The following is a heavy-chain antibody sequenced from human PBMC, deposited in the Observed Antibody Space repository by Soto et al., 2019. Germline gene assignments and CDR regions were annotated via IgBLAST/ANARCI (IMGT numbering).Heavy chain of an antibody. V-gene: IGHV4-34*01. Sequence: SETLSLTCAVYGGSFSGYYWSWIRQPPGKGLEWIGEINHSGSTNYNPSLKSRVTISVDTSKNQFSLRLSSVTAADTAVYYCARTGYCSSTSCYVHYYYYYMDVWGKGTSVTVSS. D-gene: IGHD2-2*01. CDR2: INHSGST. CDR3: ARTGYCSSTSCYVHYYYYYMDV. CDR1: GGSFSGYY. J-gene: IGHJ6*03.